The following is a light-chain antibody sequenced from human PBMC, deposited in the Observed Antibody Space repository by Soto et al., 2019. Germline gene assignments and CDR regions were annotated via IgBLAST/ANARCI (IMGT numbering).Light chain of an antibody. CDR2: GNS. Sequence: QSVLTQPPSGSGAPGQRVTISCTGSSSNIGAGYDVHWYQQLPGTAPKLLIYGNSNRPSGVPDRFSGSKSGTSASLAITGLQAEDEADYYCQSYDSSLSAVVFGGGTKLTLL. CDR3: QSYDSSLSAVV. CDR1: SSNIGAGYD. J-gene: IGLJ2*01. V-gene: IGLV1-40*01.